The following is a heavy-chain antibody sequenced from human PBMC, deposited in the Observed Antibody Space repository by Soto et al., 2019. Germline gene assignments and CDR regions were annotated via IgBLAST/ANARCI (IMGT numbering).Heavy chain of an antibody. V-gene: IGHV4-31*03. CDR2: IHYGGST. J-gene: IGHJ4*02. CDR3: ARGFVETAMGFDY. D-gene: IGHD5-18*01. Sequence: QVQLQESGPGLVKPSQTLSLACSVSGASINSGGYLWCWIRQLPGKGLEWIVYIHYGGSTYYHPSLKSRVVMSMATSKNDFSLKLSSVTAADTAVFYCARGFVETAMGFDYWGQGALVTVSS. CDR1: GASINSGGYL.